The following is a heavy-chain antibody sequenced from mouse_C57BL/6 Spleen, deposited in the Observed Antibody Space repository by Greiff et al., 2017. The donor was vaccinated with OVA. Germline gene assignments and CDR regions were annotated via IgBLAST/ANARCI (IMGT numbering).Heavy chain of an antibody. CDR2: INYDGSST. V-gene: IGHV5-16*01. CDR3: ARAPDYGNDDYAMDY. CDR1: GFTFSDYY. Sequence: EVKLVESEGGLVQPGSSMKLSCTASGFTFSDYYMAWVRQVPEKGLEWVANINYDGSSTYYLDSLKSRFIISRDNAKNTLYLQMSILKSEDTATYYSARAPDYGNDDYAMDYWGQGTSVTVSS. J-gene: IGHJ4*01. D-gene: IGHD2-2*01.